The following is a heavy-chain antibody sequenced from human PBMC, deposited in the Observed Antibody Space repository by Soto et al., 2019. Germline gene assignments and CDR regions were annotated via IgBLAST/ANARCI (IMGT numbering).Heavy chain of an antibody. CDR2: IYHSGST. V-gene: IGHV4-4*02. CDR3: ARASVIVAARPDYFDY. CDR1: GVSISSSNL. D-gene: IGHD6-6*01. J-gene: IGHJ4*02. Sequence: PSETLSITCALSGVSISSSNLWSWVRQPPGKGLEWIGEIYHSGSTNYNPSLKGRVTISVDKSKNQFSLKLSSVTAADTAVYYCARASVIVAARPDYFDYWGKGTLV.